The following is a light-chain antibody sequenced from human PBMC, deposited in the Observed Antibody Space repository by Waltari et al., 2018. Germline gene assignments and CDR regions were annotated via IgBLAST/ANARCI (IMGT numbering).Light chain of an antibody. V-gene: IGLV3-19*01. CDR1: SLRTYY. CDR3: HSRDSSGNVL. J-gene: IGLJ2*01. Sequence: SSELTQDPAVSVALGQTVRITCHGASLRTYYVSWFPQKPGQAPALVIYGKNNRPSGIPDRFAASSSGSTASLTIIGAQAEDEADYYCHSRDSSGNVLIGGGTKLTVV. CDR2: GKN.